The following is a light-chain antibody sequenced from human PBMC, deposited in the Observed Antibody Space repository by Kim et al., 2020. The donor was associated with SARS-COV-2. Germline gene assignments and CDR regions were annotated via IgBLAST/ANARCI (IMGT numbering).Light chain of an antibody. CDR1: SGHSSYI. CDR2: LEGSGSY. Sequence: SSVKLTCTLSSGHSSYIIAWHQQQPGKAPRYLMKLEGSGSYNKGSGVPDRFSGSSSGADRYLTIFNLQSEDEADYYCETWDSNTPVFGGGTKLTVL. J-gene: IGLJ3*02. CDR3: ETWDSNTPV. V-gene: IGLV4-60*03.